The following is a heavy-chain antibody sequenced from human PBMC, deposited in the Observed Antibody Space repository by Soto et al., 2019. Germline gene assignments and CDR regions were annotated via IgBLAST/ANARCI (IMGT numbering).Heavy chain of an antibody. CDR3: ARRYDDFWSRYYYYYMDV. J-gene: IGHJ6*03. V-gene: IGHV4-39*01. Sequence: QLQLQESGPGLVKPSETLSLTCTVSGVSISSSSYYWGWIRQPPGKGLEWIGSIYYSGSTYYNPSLKSRDTTSVDTSKNQFSLKLSSVTAAATAVYYCARRYDDFWSRYYYYYMDVWGKGTTVTVSS. D-gene: IGHD3-3*01. CDR2: IYYSGST. CDR1: GVSISSSSYY.